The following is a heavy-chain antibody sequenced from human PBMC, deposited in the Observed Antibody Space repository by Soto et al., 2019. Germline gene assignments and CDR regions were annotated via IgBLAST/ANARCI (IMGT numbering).Heavy chain of an antibody. J-gene: IGHJ6*02. CDR3: ARAGYSVFDPRLYYYYYGMDV. CDR2: IIPIFGTA. V-gene: IGHV1-69*13. CDR1: GGTFSSYA. Sequence: SVKVSCKASGGTFSSYAISWVRQAPGQGLEWMGGIIPIFGTANYAQKFQGRVTITADESTSTAYMELSSLRSEDTAVYYCARAGYSVFDPRLYYYYYGMDVWGQGNTVTVSS. D-gene: IGHD5-12*01.